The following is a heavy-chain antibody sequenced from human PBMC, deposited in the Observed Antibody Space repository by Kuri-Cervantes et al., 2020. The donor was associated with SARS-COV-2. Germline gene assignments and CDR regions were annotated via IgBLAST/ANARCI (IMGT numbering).Heavy chain of an antibody. V-gene: IGHV3-11*01. CDR1: GFTFSDYY. J-gene: IGHJ4*02. CDR2: ISSSGSTI. D-gene: IGHD2-2*01. CDR3: ARGGPYCSSTSCYGIHFDN. Sequence: GESLKISCAASGFTFSDYYMSWIRQAPGKGLEWVSYISSSGSTIYYADSVKGRFTISRDNAKNSLYLQMNSLRAEDTAVYYCARGGPYCSSTSCYGIHFDNWGQGTLVTVSS.